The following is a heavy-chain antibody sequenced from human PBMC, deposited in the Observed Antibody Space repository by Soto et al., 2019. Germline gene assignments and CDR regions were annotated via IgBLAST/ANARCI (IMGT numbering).Heavy chain of an antibody. D-gene: IGHD5-18*01. CDR2: IYHSGSA. V-gene: IGHV4-4*02. CDR1: GGSISSSNW. CDR3: AVQDTAMATTGY. Sequence: ETLSLTCAVSGGSISSSNWWSWVRQPPGKGLEWIGEIYHSGSANYNPSLKSRVTISVDKSKNQFSLKLSSVTAADTAVYYCAVQDTAMATTGYWGQGTLVTVSS. J-gene: IGHJ4*02.